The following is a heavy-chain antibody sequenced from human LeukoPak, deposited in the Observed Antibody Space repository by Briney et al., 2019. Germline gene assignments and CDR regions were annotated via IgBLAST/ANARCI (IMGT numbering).Heavy chain of an antibody. CDR1: GGTFSSYA. CDR2: IIPVFGTA. Sequence: SVKVSCKASGGTFSSYAISWVRQAPGQGLEWMGRIIPVFGTANYAQKFQGRVTITADKYTSTAYMELSSLRSEDTAVYYCAKEPASRLSGYYYMDVWGKGTTVTVSS. D-gene: IGHD2/OR15-2a*01. V-gene: IGHV1-69*06. J-gene: IGHJ6*03. CDR3: AKEPASRLSGYYYMDV.